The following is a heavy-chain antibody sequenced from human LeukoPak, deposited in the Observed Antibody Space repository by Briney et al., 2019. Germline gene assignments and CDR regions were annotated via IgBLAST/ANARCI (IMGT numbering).Heavy chain of an antibody. J-gene: IGHJ4*02. CDR1: GFTFSDYG. CDR2: ITGSGLHT. Sequence: SGGCLRLSCAASGFTFSDYGMTWVRQTPGNGLEWVSSITGSGLHTYYVDSVKGRFVISRDNSKTTLYLQMNSLRAEDTAVYYCAKGLRIPSNWGQGIMVTVSS. D-gene: IGHD2-21*01. CDR3: AKGLRIPSN. V-gene: IGHV3-23*01.